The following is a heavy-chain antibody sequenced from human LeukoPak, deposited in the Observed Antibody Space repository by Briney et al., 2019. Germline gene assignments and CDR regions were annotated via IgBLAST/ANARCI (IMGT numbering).Heavy chain of an antibody. V-gene: IGHV3-20*04. J-gene: IGHJ4*02. D-gene: IGHD6-19*01. CDR1: GFTFDDYG. Sequence: RPGGSLRLSCAASGFTFDDYGMSWVRQAPGKGLEWVSGINWNGGSTGYADSVKGRFTISRDNAKNSLYLQMNSLRAEDTALYYCAPTGIAVAGTGFDYWGQGTLVTVSS. CDR3: APTGIAVAGTGFDY. CDR2: INWNGGST.